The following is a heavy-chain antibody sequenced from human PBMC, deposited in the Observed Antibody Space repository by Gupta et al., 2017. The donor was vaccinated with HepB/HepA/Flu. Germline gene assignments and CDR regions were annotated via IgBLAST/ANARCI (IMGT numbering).Heavy chain of an antibody. CDR2: IHTGGTT. Sequence: VQLVESGGRLVRPGESLRLSCGVSGLSPTTPYMTWVRQAPGKGLEWVSVIHTGGTTYYADSVKGRFTISRDYSNLFLQMDSLRIEDTAVYYCATLPTIVYFYYMDVWGKGTTVTVSS. J-gene: IGHJ6*03. CDR1: GLSPTTPY. CDR3: ATLPTIVYFYYMDV. D-gene: IGHD3-10*01. V-gene: IGHV3-53*04.